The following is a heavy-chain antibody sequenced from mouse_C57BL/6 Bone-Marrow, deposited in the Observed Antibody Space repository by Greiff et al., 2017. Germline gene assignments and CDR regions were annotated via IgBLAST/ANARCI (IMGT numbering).Heavy chain of an antibody. V-gene: IGHV5-17*01. Sequence: EVKLVESGGGLVKPGGSLKLSCAASGFTFSDYGMHWVRQAPEKGLEWVAYISSGSSTIYYADTVKGRFTLSRDNSKNTLFLQMTSLRSDDTAMYYCARDCYYVYWYFDVWGTGTTVTVSS. CDR3: ARDCYYVYWYFDV. CDR2: ISSGSSTI. CDR1: GFTFSDYG. J-gene: IGHJ1*03. D-gene: IGHD2-3*01.